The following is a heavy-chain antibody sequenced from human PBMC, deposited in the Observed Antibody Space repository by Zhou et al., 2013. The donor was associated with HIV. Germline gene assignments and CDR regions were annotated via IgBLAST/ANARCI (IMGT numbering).Heavy chain of an antibody. CDR3: ARSTSSRRDYYYYAMDL. V-gene: IGHV1-46*01. Sequence: QAHLVQSGAEVKKPGASVKVSCKASGYTFTTYYIHWVRQAPGQGLEWMGIINPSGGSTSYAQKFQGRVTMTSDTSTSTVYMELSSLRSEDTAVYYCARSTSSRRDYYYYAMDLWGQGTTVTVSS. D-gene: IGHD6-13*01. J-gene: IGHJ6*02. CDR2: INPSGGST. CDR1: GYTFTTYY.